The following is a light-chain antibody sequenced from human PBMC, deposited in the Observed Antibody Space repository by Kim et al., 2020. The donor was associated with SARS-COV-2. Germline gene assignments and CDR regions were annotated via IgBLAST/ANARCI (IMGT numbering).Light chain of an antibody. CDR1: SIGSKR. CDR3: QVWDSSDDHRVV. CDR2: YDS. Sequence: PGRAARIPCGGTSIGSKRGPWYQRRPGPAPVLVISYDSVRPSGIPERFSGSNSGNTATVTISRVEAGDEADYYCQVWDSSDDHRVVFGGGTQLTVL. J-gene: IGLJ2*01. V-gene: IGLV3-21*04.